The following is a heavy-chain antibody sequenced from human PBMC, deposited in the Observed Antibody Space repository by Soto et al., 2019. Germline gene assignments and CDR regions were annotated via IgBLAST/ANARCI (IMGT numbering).Heavy chain of an antibody. J-gene: IGHJ4*02. CDR3: ARDNGYSYGYNLDH. CDR2: IYYSGST. D-gene: IGHD5-18*01. Sequence: SETLSLTCTVSGGSISSGGYYWSWIRQPPGKGLEWIGYIYYSGSTNYNPSLKSRVTISVDTSKNQFSLKLTSVTAADTAVYYCARDNGYSYGYNLDHWGQGTRVTVSS. CDR1: GGSISSGGYY. V-gene: IGHV4-61*08.